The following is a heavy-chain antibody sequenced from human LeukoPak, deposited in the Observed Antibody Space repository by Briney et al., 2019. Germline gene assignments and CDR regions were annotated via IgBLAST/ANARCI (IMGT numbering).Heavy chain of an antibody. CDR2: ISYDERNE. Sequence: GRSLRLSCVASGFTFSSQAMHWVRQAPGKGLEWVASISYDERNEHYSDSVKGRFTISRDNSRNTLYLRLNSLRLGDTAVYYCAKGRDRGGWYFGKDVWGQGTLVTVSS. V-gene: IGHV3-30*18. CDR3: AKGRDRGGWYFGKDV. D-gene: IGHD6-19*01. J-gene: IGHJ4*02. CDR1: GFTFSSQA.